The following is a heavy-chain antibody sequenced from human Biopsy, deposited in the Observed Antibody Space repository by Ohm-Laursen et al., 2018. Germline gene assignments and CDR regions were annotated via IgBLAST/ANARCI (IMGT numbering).Heavy chain of an antibody. CDR3: AGGAAKGYPYDH. V-gene: IGHV1-69*06. Sequence: AASVKASRKTSGGTFNSYVITWVRQAPGQGLEWMGRIIPTFDTPTYAPDFQGRVTFTADKSTGTATLDLRSLTSEDTAVYYCAGGAAKGYPYDHWGQGTLVTVSS. CDR1: GGTFNSYV. CDR2: IIPTFDTP. D-gene: IGHD6-13*01. J-gene: IGHJ5*02.